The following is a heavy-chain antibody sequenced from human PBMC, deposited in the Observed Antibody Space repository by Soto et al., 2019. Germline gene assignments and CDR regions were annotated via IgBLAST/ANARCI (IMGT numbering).Heavy chain of an antibody. CDR2: ISAYNYNT. D-gene: IGHD2-8*02. V-gene: IGHV1-18*01. CDR1: GYSFSSYG. Sequence: QVQLVQSGAEVKKPGASVKVSCKASGYSFSSYGVSWVRQAPGQGLEWMGWISAYNYNTNYAQKLQGRVTMTTDTSTSTAYMELRSLRSDDTAVYYCARAGGRNYYYGMDVWGQGTTVTVSS. CDR3: ARAGGRNYYYGMDV. J-gene: IGHJ6*02.